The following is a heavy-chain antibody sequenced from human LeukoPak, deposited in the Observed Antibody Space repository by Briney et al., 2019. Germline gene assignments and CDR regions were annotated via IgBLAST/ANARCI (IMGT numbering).Heavy chain of an antibody. D-gene: IGHD5-18*01. CDR1: GGSISNYY. CDR2: IYYSGST. CDR3: APTRTALDAFDI. J-gene: IGHJ3*02. Sequence: SETLSLTCTVSGGSISNYYWSWIRQPPGKGLEWIGYIYYSGSTNCNPSLKSRVTISVDTSKNQFSLKLSSVTAADTAVYYCAPTRTALDAFDIWGQGTMVTVSS. V-gene: IGHV4-59*01.